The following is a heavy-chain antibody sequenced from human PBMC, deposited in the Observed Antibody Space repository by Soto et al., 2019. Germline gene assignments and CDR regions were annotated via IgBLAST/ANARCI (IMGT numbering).Heavy chain of an antibody. V-gene: IGHV4-39*01. CDR1: GGSISMSSFY. Sequence: PSETLSLTFAVSGGSISMSSFYWCWIRQPPVKWLEWIGSICYSGSTYYNPSLKIRVTVSINTAKNQFFLELSCVTAADTALWVCARHSGSYARSCFDAWGPGTLVTVS. J-gene: IGHJ5*02. CDR3: ARHSGSYARSCFDA. CDR2: ICYSGST. D-gene: IGHD2-2*01.